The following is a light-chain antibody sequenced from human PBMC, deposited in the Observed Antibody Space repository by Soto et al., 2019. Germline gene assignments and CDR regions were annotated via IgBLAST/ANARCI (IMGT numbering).Light chain of an antibody. V-gene: IGKV3-20*01. J-gene: IGKJ1*01. CDR2: GAS. CDR3: QQYGSSPWT. CDR1: QTIRSNY. Sequence: ETVLTQSPGTLSLSPGERATLSCRASQTIRSNYLAWYRQTPGQAPRLLIYGASNRATRIADRFSGSGSGTDFTLIISRLEPEDFALYYCQQYGSSPWTFGQGTKVEIK.